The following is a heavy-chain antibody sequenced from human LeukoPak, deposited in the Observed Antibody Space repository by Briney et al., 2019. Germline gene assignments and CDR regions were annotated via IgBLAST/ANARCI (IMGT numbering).Heavy chain of an antibody. D-gene: IGHD6-13*01. CDR2: IYYSGST. Sequence: PSETLSHSCTVSGGSLRSSFGRWSRQPPGKGLEWIGYIYYSGSTNYNPSLKSRVTIAVDTSKNHYSLKLSSVTAADTAAYYCARRGIAGDAPVYLEHWGPGTLGNVSS. CDR1: GGSLRSSF. V-gene: IGHV4-59*01. CDR3: ARRGIAGDAPVYLEH. J-gene: IGHJ4*03.